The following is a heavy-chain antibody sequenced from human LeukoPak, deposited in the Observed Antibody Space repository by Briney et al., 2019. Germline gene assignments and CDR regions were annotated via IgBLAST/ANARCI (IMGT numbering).Heavy chain of an antibody. CDR3: AKGPYYYDSSGYYYVALFDY. V-gene: IGHV3-11*04. D-gene: IGHD3-22*01. CDR2: ISSSGSTI. J-gene: IGHJ4*02. Sequence: GGSLRLSCAASGFTVSSNYMSWVRQAPGKGLEWVSYISSSGSTIYYADSVKGRFTISRDNAKNSLYLQMNSLRAEDTAVYYCAKGPYYYDSSGYYYVALFDYWGQGTLVTVSS. CDR1: GFTVSSNY.